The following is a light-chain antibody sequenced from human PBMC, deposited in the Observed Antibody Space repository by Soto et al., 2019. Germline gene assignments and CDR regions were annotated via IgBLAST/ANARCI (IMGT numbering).Light chain of an antibody. CDR1: SSDVGGYNY. CDR2: DVS. CDR3: SSYTRSSPHVV. J-gene: IGLJ2*01. V-gene: IGLV2-14*01. Sequence: QSALTQPASVSGSPGQSITISCTGTSSDVGGYNYVSWYQQHPGKAPKLMIYDVSNRPSGVYNRFSGSKSGNTASLTISGLQAEDESVYDCSSYTRSSPHVVFGGGTKLTVL.